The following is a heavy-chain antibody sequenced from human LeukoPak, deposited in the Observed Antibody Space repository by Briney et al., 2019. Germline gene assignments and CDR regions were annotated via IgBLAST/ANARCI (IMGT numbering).Heavy chain of an antibody. CDR3: ARQKFYYDNSGYRDAFDI. D-gene: IGHD3-22*01. Sequence: TGGSLRLSCAASGFTFSDYYMSWIRQAPGKGLEWIGYIYYSESTNYNPSGSTSYNPSLESRVTISVDTSKSQFSLNLSSVTAADTAVYYCARQKFYYDNSGYRDAFDIWGQGTMVAVSS. J-gene: IGHJ3*02. CDR2: IYYSESTNYNPSGST. V-gene: IGHV4-59*01. CDR1: GFTFSDYY.